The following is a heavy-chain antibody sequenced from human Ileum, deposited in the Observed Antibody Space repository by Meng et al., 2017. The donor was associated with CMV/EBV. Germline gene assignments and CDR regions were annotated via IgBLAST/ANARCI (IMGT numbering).Heavy chain of an antibody. J-gene: IGHJ1*01. CDR2: INPNSGGT. Sequence: GESLKISCKASGYTFTGYYMHWVRQAPGQGLEWMGWINPNSGGTNYAQKFQGRVTMTRDTSISTAYMELSRLRSDDTAVYYCAQSETEYFQHWGQGTLVTVSS. V-gene: IGHV1-2*02. CDR1: GYTFTGYY. CDR3: AQSETEYFQH.